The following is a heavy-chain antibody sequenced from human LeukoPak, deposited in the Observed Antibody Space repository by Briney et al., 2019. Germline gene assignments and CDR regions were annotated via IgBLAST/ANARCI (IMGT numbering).Heavy chain of an antibody. J-gene: IGHJ4*02. CDR3: ARDPVGGSTIFDS. CDR1: GDSVSSNRAA. Sequence: SQTLLLTCDISGDSVSSNRAAWNWIRQSPSRGLEWLARTYFRSKWYYDYALAVKGRITINPDTSKNQFSLQLNSVTPEDTAVYFCARDPVGGSTIFDSWGQGTLVTVSS. CDR2: TYFRSKWYY. D-gene: IGHD1-26*01. V-gene: IGHV6-1*01.